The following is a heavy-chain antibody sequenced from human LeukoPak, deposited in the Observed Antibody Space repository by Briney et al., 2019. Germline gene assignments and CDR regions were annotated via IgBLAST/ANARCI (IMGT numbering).Heavy chain of an antibody. CDR3: ARGITIFGVVTIRDYYYYYMDV. J-gene: IGHJ6*03. Sequence: SETLSLTCTVSGASLSSTTYYWGWLRQSPGKGLEWIGYIYYSGSTNYNPSLKSRVTISVDTSKNQFSLKLSSVTAADTAVYYCARGITIFGVVTIRDYYYYYMDVWAKGPRSPSP. CDR2: IYYSGST. CDR1: GASLSSTTYY. D-gene: IGHD3-3*01. V-gene: IGHV4-61*01.